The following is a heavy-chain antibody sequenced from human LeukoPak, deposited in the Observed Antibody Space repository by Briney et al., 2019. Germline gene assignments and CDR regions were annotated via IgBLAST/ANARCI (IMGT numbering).Heavy chain of an antibody. CDR3: AKPRGGSYYFDY. CDR2: IYNDGGT. V-gene: IGHV3-53*01. J-gene: IGHJ4*02. Sequence: QSGGSLRLSCAASGFTVRSNYMSWVRQAPGKGLEWVSIIYNDGGTYYADSVKGRFTISRDNSKNTLFLQMNSLRAEDTAVYYCAKPRGGSYYFDYWGPGTLVTVSS. CDR1: GFTVRSNY. D-gene: IGHD1-26*01.